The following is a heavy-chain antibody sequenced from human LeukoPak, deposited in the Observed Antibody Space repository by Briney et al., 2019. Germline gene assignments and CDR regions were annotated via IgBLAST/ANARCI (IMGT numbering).Heavy chain of an antibody. V-gene: IGHV1-8*01. CDR2: MNPNSGNT. D-gene: IGHD1-14*01. Sequence: ASVKVSCKASGYTFTSYDINWVRQATGQGLEWMGWMNPNSGNTGYAQKFQGRVTMTRNTSISTAYMELSSLRSEATAVHSCARGTSRTPSYYSYMDVWGKGTTVTVSS. CDR1: GYTFTSYD. CDR3: ARGTSRTPSYYSYMDV. J-gene: IGHJ6*03.